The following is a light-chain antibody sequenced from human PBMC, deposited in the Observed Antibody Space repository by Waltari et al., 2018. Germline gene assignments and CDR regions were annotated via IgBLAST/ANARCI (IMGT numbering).Light chain of an antibody. CDR3: QFWDNSNDHPYV. V-gene: IGLV3-21*02. Sequence: YVVTQPPSVSVAPGQTARLTCGADNIGSLHVHWFQQKPGQAPVMVVYDDDARPSGIPERFSGSNSGDTATLTISRVEAGDEADYYCQFWDNSNDHPYVFGTGTKVTVL. CDR1: NIGSLH. J-gene: IGLJ1*01. CDR2: DDD.